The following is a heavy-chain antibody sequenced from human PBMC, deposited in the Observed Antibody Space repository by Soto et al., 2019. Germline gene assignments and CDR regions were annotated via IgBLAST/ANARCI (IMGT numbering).Heavy chain of an antibody. Sequence: QVQLVQSGAEVRKPGSSVMVSCKASGGAFSDYAFSWVRQAPGQGLEWLGGIMPIFRAPAYGQKFQGRVTVTADESTRTTYMEMRGLESEDTAVYYCASWLKGADIGNYYYGMDVWGQGTTVTVS. D-gene: IGHD2-15*01. V-gene: IGHV1-69*12. J-gene: IGHJ6*02. CDR1: GGAFSDYA. CDR3: ASWLKGADIGNYYYGMDV. CDR2: IMPIFRAP.